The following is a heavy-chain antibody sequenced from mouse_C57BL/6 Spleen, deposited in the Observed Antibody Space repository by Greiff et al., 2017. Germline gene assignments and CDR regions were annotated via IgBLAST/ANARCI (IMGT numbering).Heavy chain of an antibody. CDR1: GYTFTDYY. V-gene: IGHV1-26*01. J-gene: IGHJ2*01. Sequence: EVQLLQSGPELVKPGASVKISCKASGYTFTDYYMNWVKQSHGKSLEWIGDINPNNGGTSYNQKFKGKATLTVDKSSRRAYMELRRLTSEGSAVYYCATAYYDYWGQGTTLTVSS. CDR3: ATAYYDY. CDR2: INPNNGGT.